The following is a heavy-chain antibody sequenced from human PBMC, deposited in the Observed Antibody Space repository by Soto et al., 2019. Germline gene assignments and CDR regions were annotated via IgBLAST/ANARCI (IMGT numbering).Heavy chain of an antibody. D-gene: IGHD3-10*01. V-gene: IGHV3-48*02. Sequence: EVQLVESGGGLVQPGGSLRLSCAASGFTFSNYSMNWVRQAPGKGLEWVSYISSRSSTIYYPDSVKGRFTISRDNAKNSLYLQMNSLRDEDTAVYYCASGSGRGRNAFEIWGQGTMVTVSS. J-gene: IGHJ3*02. CDR3: ASGSGRGRNAFEI. CDR2: ISSRSSTI. CDR1: GFTFSNYS.